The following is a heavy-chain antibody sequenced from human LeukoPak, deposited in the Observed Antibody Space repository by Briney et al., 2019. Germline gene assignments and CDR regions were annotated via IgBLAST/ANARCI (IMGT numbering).Heavy chain of an antibody. V-gene: IGHV4-34*01. CDR2: INHSGST. Sequence: PSETLSLTCAVYGGSFSGYYWSWIRQPPGKGLEWVGEINHSGSTNYNPSLKSRVTISVDTSKNQFSLKLSSVTAADTAVYYCARGLYPYYWGQGTLVTVSS. J-gene: IGHJ4*02. D-gene: IGHD2-2*02. CDR3: ARGLYPYY. CDR1: GGSFSGYY.